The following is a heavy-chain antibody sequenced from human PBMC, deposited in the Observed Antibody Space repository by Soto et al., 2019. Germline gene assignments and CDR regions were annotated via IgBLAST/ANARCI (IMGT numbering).Heavy chain of an antibody. Sequence: EVQLLESGGGVVQPGGSLRLSCAASGFTFSAYAMTWVRQAPGKGLEWVSIISGSDGATYYADSVKGRFTISRDNSKDTRYRQMSSLRAEDTAVYDCARQDYIPPGDLSYWGQGSLVTVSS. D-gene: IGHD3-10*01. CDR1: GFTFSAYA. J-gene: IGHJ4*02. CDR2: ISGSDGAT. CDR3: ARQDYIPPGDLSY. V-gene: IGHV3-23*01.